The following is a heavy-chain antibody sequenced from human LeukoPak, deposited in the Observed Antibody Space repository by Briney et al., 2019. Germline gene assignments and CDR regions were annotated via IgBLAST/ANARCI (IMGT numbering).Heavy chain of an antibody. CDR2: IIPIFGTA. Sequence: SVKVSCKASGGTFSSYAISWVRQAPGQGLEWMGGIIPIFGTANYAQKFQGRVTITTDESTSTAYMELSSPRSEDTAVYYCAREIDSSGYYNTYYFDYWGQGTLVTVSS. CDR1: GGTFSSYA. V-gene: IGHV1-69*05. CDR3: AREIDSSGYYNTYYFDY. J-gene: IGHJ4*02. D-gene: IGHD3-22*01.